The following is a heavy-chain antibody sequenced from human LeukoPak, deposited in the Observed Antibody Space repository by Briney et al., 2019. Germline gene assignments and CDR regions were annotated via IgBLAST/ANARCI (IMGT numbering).Heavy chain of an antibody. CDR3: ARDRITVAATETSFDY. CDR1: GFTFSSYN. D-gene: IGHD6-19*01. CDR2: ISGSSSYI. Sequence: GGSLRLSCAGSGFTFSSYNMNWVRQAPGKGLEWVSSISGSSSYIYYADSVKGRFTISRGNAKNSLYLQMNSLRAEDTAVYYCARDRITVAATETSFDYWGQGTLVTVSS. J-gene: IGHJ4*02. V-gene: IGHV3-21*01.